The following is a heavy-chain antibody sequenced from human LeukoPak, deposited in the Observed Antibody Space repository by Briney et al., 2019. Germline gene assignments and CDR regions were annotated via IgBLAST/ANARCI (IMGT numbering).Heavy chain of an antibody. CDR1: GFTVSSNY. Sequence: GGSLRLSCAASGFTVSSNYMSWVRQAPGKGQEWVSVIYSGGCTYYADSVKGRFTISRDNSKNTLYLQMNSLRAEDTAVYYCARTLGYCSGGSCCRGVGPNWFDPWGQGTLVTVSS. CDR3: ARTLGYCSGGSCCRGVGPNWFDP. J-gene: IGHJ5*02. CDR2: IYSGGCT. D-gene: IGHD2-15*01. V-gene: IGHV3-53*01.